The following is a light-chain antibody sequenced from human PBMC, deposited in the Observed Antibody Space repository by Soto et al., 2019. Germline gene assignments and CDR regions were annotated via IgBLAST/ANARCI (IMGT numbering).Light chain of an antibody. V-gene: IGLV2-8*01. Sequence: QSALTQPPSASGSPGQSVTISCTGTSSDVGGYNYVSWYQQRPGKVPKVIIYAVTKRPSGVPDRFSGSKSGNTASLTVSGLQAEDEADYFCSSYANNNNMLVFGTGTKLTVL. J-gene: IGLJ1*01. CDR2: AVT. CDR1: SSDVGGYNY. CDR3: SSYANNNNMLV.